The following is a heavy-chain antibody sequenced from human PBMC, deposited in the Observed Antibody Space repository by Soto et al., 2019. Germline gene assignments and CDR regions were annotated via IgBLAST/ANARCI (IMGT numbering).Heavy chain of an antibody. CDR1: GFSLSTSGVG. Sequence: QITLKESGPTLVKPTQTLTLTCTFSGFSLSTSGVGVGWIRQPPGKALEWLALIYWDDDKRYSPSLKSRLTITKDTSKNQVVLTMTNMDPVDTATYYCAQGDGAGSYYPFDYWGQGTLVTVSS. CDR2: IYWDDDK. CDR3: AQGDGAGSYYPFDY. J-gene: IGHJ4*02. D-gene: IGHD3-10*01. V-gene: IGHV2-5*02.